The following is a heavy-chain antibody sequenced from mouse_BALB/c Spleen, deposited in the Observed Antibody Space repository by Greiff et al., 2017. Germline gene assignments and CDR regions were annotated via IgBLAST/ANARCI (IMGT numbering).Heavy chain of an antibody. J-gene: IGHJ2*01. CDR3: TRGRGSGYVFFDY. CDR2: IYPGNSDT. D-gene: IGHD3-1*01. Sequence: VQLKQSGTVLARPGASVKMSCKASGYTFTSYWMHWVKQRPGQGLEWIGAIYPGNSDTSYNQKFKGKAKLTAVTSTSTAYMELSSLTNEDSAVYYCTRGRGSGYVFFDYWGQGTTLTVSS. V-gene: IGHV1-5*01. CDR1: GYTFTSYW.